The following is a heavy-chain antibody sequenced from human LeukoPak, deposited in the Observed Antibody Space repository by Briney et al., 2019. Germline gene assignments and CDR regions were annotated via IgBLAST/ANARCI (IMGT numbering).Heavy chain of an antibody. CDR1: GFTLNNYW. J-gene: IGHJ1*01. CDR2: ISYDGSNK. V-gene: IGHV3-30-3*01. Sequence: PGGSLRLSCAASGFTLNNYWMGWVRQAPGKGLEWVAVISYDGSNKYYADSVKGRFTISRDNSKNTLYLQMNSLRAEDTAVYYCARGLFARIAASEYFQHWGQGTLVTVSS. CDR3: ARGLFARIAASEYFQH. D-gene: IGHD6-13*01.